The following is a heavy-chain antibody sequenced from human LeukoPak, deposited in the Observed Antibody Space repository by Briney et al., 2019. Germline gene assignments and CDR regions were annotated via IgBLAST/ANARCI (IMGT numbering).Heavy chain of an antibody. CDR1: GLPFSSYE. CDR3: ATKGGFAD. D-gene: IGHD5-12*01. J-gene: IGHJ4*02. Sequence: GGSLRLSCAASGLPFSSYEMNWVRQAPGKGLEWISYISSTGSAIFYADSVKGRFTISRDNAKNSLYLQMNSLRAEDTAFYYCATKGGFADWGQGTLVTVSS. CDR2: ISSTGSAI. V-gene: IGHV3-48*03.